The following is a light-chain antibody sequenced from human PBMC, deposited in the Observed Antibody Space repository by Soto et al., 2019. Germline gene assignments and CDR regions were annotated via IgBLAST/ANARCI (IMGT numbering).Light chain of an antibody. CDR1: SSDVGDYNY. CDR2: GVS. J-gene: IGLJ2*01. CDR3: RSYTSTITLV. Sequence: QSALTQPASVSGSPGQSITISCTGTSSDVGDYNYVSWYQQHPGKAPKLIIYGVSNRPSGISNRFSGSKSGNTASLTISGLQAGDEAEYYCRSYTSTITLVFGGGTNVTVL. V-gene: IGLV2-14*03.